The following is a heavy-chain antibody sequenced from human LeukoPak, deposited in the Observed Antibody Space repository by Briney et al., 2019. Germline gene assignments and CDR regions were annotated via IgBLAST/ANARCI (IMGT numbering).Heavy chain of an antibody. CDR2: IDTDGSST. CDR1: GFTFSSYW. D-gene: IGHD5-12*01. CDR3: ARGYAGIDY. V-gene: IGHV3-74*01. J-gene: IGHJ4*02. Sequence: PGGSLRLSCAASGFTFSSYWMHWVRQGPGKGLVWVSRIDTDGSSTIYADSVKGRFTISRDNAKNTLFLQMNSLRAEDTAVYYCARGYAGIDYWGQGTLVTVSS.